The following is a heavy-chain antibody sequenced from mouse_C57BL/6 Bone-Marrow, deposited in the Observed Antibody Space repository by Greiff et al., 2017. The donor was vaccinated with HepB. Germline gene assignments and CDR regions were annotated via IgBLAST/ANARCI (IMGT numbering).Heavy chain of an antibody. Sequence: DVKLQESGPGLVKPSQSLSLTCSVTGYSITSGYYWNWIRQFPGNKLEWMGYISYDGSNNYNPSLKNRISITRDTSKNQFFLKLNSVTTEDTATYYCAREDYDYPAWFAYWGQGTLVTVSA. CDR1: GYSITSGYY. CDR3: AREDYDYPAWFAY. J-gene: IGHJ3*01. D-gene: IGHD2-4*01. V-gene: IGHV3-6*01. CDR2: ISYDGSN.